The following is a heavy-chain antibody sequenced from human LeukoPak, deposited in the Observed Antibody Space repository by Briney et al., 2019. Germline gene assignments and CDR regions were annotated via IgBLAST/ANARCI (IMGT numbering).Heavy chain of an antibody. V-gene: IGHV1-8*01. D-gene: IGHD3-10*01. J-gene: IGHJ4*02. CDR3: ARGYYGSGSYYSDY. Sequence: ASVKVSCKASGYTFTSYDFNWVRQATGQGLEWMGWMNPNSGNTGYAQKFQGRVTMTRNTSISTAYMELSSLRSEDTAVYYCARGYYGSGSYYSDYWGQGTLVTVSS. CDR1: GYTFTSYD. CDR2: MNPNSGNT.